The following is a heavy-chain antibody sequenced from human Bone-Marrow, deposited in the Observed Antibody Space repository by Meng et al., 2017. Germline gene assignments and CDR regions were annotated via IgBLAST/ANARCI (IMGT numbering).Heavy chain of an antibody. J-gene: IGHJ5*02. CDR2: ISSSSSYI. V-gene: IGHV3-21*01. Sequence: GGSLRLSCAASGFTFSSYSMNWVRQAPGKGLEWVSSISSSSSYIYYADSVKGRFTISRDNAKNSLYLQMNSLRAEDTAVYYCARAKYSSSWYGNGWFDPWGQGTLVTVSS. CDR1: GFTFSSYS. CDR3: ARAKYSSSWYGNGWFDP. D-gene: IGHD6-13*01.